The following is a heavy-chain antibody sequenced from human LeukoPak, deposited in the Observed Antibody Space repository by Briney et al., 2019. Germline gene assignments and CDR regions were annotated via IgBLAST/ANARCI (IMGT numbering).Heavy chain of an antibody. Sequence: GGSLRLSCSASGFTFSSYAMHWVRQAPGKGLEYVSAISSNGGSTYYADSVKGRFTISRDNSKNTLYLQMSSLRAGDTAVYYCARDLGSSGYSLDYWGQGTLVTVSS. D-gene: IGHD3-22*01. V-gene: IGHV3-64D*06. J-gene: IGHJ4*02. CDR3: ARDLGSSGYSLDY. CDR1: GFTFSSYA. CDR2: ISSNGGST.